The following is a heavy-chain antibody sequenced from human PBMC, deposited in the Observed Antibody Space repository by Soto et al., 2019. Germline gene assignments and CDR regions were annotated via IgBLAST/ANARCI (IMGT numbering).Heavy chain of an antibody. CDR3: ARGGGYGALLRAQGAFDI. D-gene: IGHD5-18*01. CDR1: GFTFSSYS. Sequence: VGSLRLSCAASGFTFSSYSMNWVRQAPGKGLEWVSSISSSSSYIYYADSVKGRFTISRDNAKNSLYLQMNSLRAEDTAVYYCARGGGYGALLRAQGAFDIWGQGTMVTVSS. CDR2: ISSSSSYI. V-gene: IGHV3-21*01. J-gene: IGHJ3*02.